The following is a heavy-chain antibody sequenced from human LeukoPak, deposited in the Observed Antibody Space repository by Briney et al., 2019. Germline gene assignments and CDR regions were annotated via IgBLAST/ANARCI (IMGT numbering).Heavy chain of an antibody. J-gene: IGHJ4*02. CDR2: ISSSSSYI. CDR3: ARGLWELPYYFDY. D-gene: IGHD1-26*01. CDR1: GFTFSSYS. V-gene: IGHV3-21*01. Sequence: GGSLRLSCAASGFTFSSYSMNWVRQAPGKGLEWVSSISSSSSYIYYADSVKGRFTFSRDNAKNSLYLQMNSLRAEDTAVYYCARGLWELPYYFDYWGQGTLVTVSS.